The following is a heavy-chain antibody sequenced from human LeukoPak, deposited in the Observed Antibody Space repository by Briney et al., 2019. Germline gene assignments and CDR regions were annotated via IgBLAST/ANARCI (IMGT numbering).Heavy chain of an antibody. CDR3: ARQARDYYGSGSPLPYYMDV. CDR1: GGSISSSSYY. Sequence: TSSETLSLTCTVSGGSISSSSYYWGWIRQPPGKGLEWIGSIYYSGSTYYNPSLKSRVTISVDTSKNQFSLKLSSVTAADTAVYYCARQARDYYGSGSPLPYYMDVWGKGTTVTISS. D-gene: IGHD3-10*01. V-gene: IGHV4-39*01. J-gene: IGHJ6*03. CDR2: IYYSGST.